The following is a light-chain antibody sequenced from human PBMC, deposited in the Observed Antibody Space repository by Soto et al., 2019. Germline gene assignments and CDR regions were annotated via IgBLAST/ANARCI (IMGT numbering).Light chain of an antibody. CDR1: SDHSNYI. CDR2: VNSDGSH. Sequence: QPVLTQSPSASASLGASVKLTCTLSSDHSNYIIAWHQQPPEKGPRYLMKVNSDGSHTKGNGIPDRFSGSSSGAERYLTISRLEPEDADVYYCQTWGTGIRVFGGGTKMTVL. CDR3: QTWGTGIRV. V-gene: IGLV4-69*01. J-gene: IGLJ3*02.